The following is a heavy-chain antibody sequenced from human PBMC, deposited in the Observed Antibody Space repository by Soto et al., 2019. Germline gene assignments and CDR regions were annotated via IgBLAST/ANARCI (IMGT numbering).Heavy chain of an antibody. CDR2: INHSGRT. V-gene: IGHV4-34*01. J-gene: IGHJ3*02. Sequence: QVQLQQWGAGLLKPSETLSLTCAVYGGSFSGYYWSWIRQPPGKGLEWIGEINHSGRTNYNPSGKSRVTRSVDTSKNQLSLKLSSVTGADTAVYYCARVDHDYIWGSYRPAAFDIWGQGTMVTVSS. CDR3: ARVDHDYIWGSYRPAAFDI. CDR1: GGSFSGYY. D-gene: IGHD3-16*02.